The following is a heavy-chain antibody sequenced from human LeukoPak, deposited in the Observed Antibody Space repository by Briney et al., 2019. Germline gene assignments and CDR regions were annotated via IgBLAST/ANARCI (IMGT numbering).Heavy chain of an antibody. J-gene: IGHJ4*02. CDR3: ARELDSSGYSFDY. CDR2: IYSGGST. D-gene: IGHD3-22*01. CDR1: GFTVSSNY. V-gene: IGHV3-66*01. Sequence: GGSLRLSCAASGFTVSSNYMSWVRQAPGKGLEWVSVIYSGGSTYYADSVKGRFTISRDNSKNTLYLQMNSLRAEDTAVYYCARELDSSGYSFDYWGQGTLVTVSS.